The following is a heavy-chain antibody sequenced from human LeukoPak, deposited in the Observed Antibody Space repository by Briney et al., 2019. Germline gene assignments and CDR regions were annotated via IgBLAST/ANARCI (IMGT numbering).Heavy chain of an antibody. Sequence: GGSLRLSCAASGFTFSSYAMSWVRQAPGKGLKWVSAISGSGVSTYYADSVKGRFTISRDNSKNTLYLQMNSLRAEDTAVYYCAKDGSGSYYGYYFDYWGQGTLVTVSS. J-gene: IGHJ4*02. V-gene: IGHV3-23*01. CDR2: ISGSGVST. D-gene: IGHD1-26*01. CDR1: GFTFSSYA. CDR3: AKDGSGSYYGYYFDY.